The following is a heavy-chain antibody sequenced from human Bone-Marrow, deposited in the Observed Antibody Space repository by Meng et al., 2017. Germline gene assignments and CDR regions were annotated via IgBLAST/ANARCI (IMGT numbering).Heavy chain of an antibody. CDR3: ARDIGGYGACDY. D-gene: IGHD4-17*01. CDR2: IHYSGAT. Sequence: QLQLQESGPGMVKPSQTLSPNCTVSGGSIISGGYYWSWIRQHPGKGLELIAYIHYSGATAYNPSLKSRFTISVDTSKNQFSLKVTSATAADTAVYFCARDIGGYGACDYWGQGNLVTVSS. CDR1: GGSIISGGYY. J-gene: IGHJ4*02. V-gene: IGHV4-31*03.